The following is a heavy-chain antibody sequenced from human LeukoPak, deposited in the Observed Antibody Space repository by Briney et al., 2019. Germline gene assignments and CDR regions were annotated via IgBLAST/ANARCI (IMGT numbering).Heavy chain of an antibody. CDR1: GGSISTSNW. D-gene: IGHD5-12*01. Sequence: SETLSLTCTVSGGSISTSNWWSWVRQPPGKGLEWIGEINHSGSTNYNPSLKSRVTISVDTSKNQFSLKLSSVTAADTAVYYCARGRYSGYDYFSYWFDPWGQGTLVTVSS. V-gene: IGHV4-4*02. J-gene: IGHJ5*02. CDR3: ARGRYSGYDYFSYWFDP. CDR2: INHSGST.